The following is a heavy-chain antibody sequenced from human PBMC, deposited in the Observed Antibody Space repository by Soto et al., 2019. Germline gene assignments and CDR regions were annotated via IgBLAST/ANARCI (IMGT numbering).Heavy chain of an antibody. V-gene: IGHV1-2*04. CDR2: INPNSGGT. D-gene: IGHD2-2*01. J-gene: IGHJ4*02. Sequence: XSVKVSCKASGYTFTGYYMHWVRQAPGQGLEWMGWINPNSGGTNYAQKFQGWVTMTRDTSISTSYMELSRLRSDDTAVYYCARGDIVVVPAAPPGGYWGQGTLVTVSS. CDR1: GYTFTGYY. CDR3: ARGDIVVVPAAPPGGY.